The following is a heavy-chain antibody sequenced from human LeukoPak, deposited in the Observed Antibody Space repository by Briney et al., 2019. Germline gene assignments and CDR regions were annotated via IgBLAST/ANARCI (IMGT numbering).Heavy chain of an antibody. Sequence: GGSLRLSCAASGFTFSGSAMHWVRQASGKGLEWVCRIRSKANSYATAYSASGKCRFTISRDDSKNTASLQMNSLKPEDTAVYYCTILSGSYWSIDYWGQGTLVTVSS. CDR3: TILSGSYWSIDY. CDR2: IRSKANSYAT. D-gene: IGHD1-26*01. J-gene: IGHJ4*02. V-gene: IGHV3-73*01. CDR1: GFTFSGSA.